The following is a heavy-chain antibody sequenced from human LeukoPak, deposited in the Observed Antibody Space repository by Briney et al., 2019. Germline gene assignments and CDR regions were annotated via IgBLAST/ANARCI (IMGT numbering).Heavy chain of an antibody. Sequence: GGSLRLSCAASGFTFSSYWMYWVRQAPGKGLVWVSRISSDGSSTSYADSVKGRFTISRDNAKNTLYLQMNSLRAEDTAVYYCARDYSTTWYNWFEPWGQGTLVTVSS. CDR3: ARDYSTTWYNWFEP. D-gene: IGHD2/OR15-2a*01. CDR2: ISSDGSST. V-gene: IGHV3-74*01. CDR1: GFTFSSYW. J-gene: IGHJ5*02.